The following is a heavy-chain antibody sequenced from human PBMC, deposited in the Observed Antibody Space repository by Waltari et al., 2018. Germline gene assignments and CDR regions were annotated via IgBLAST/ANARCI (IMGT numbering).Heavy chain of an antibody. J-gene: IGHJ5*01. V-gene: IGHV1-2*02. CDR1: GYTFNKYY. D-gene: IGHD3-3*01. CDR2: VNPDTGGT. Sequence: QVQLVQSGAEVKKPGASVKVPCKPSGYTFNKYYIQWVRQAPGQGLEWMGWVNPDTGGTHYTQRFQGRVTMTRDTSINTAYMELSRLRSDDTAVYYCARNSDASAILWFDSWGQGTLVTVSS. CDR3: ARNSDASAILWFDS.